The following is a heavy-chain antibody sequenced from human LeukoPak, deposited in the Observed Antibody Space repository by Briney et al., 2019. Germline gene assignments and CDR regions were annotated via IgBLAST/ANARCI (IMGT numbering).Heavy chain of an antibody. CDR2: ISYDGRNK. CDR1: GFNFSGYG. Sequence: GSLRLSFAASGFNFSGYGMEWVRQAPGQGLEWVAVISYDGRNKSYADSVKGRFTISRDNSKNTLDLHLNSLRAEDTAVYYCAKDIPADYWGQGTLVTVSS. D-gene: IGHD2-2*02. J-gene: IGHJ4*02. V-gene: IGHV3-30*18. CDR3: AKDIPADY.